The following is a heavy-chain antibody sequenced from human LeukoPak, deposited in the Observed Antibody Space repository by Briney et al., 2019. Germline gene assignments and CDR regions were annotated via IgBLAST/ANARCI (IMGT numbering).Heavy chain of an antibody. V-gene: IGHV3-30*18. J-gene: IGHJ4*02. CDR3: VKEVHSSGWSMYLDY. D-gene: IGHD6-19*01. Sequence: PGGSLRLSCAASGFTFSRYGMHWVRQAPGKGLEWVAVISYHGSDKYYADSVKGRFTISRDNSMNTLYLQMDSLRAEDTAVYYCVKEVHSSGWSMYLDYWGQGTLVTVSS. CDR2: ISYHGSDK. CDR1: GFTFSRYG.